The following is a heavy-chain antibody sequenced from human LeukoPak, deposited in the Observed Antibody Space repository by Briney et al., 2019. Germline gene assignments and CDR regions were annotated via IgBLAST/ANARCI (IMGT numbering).Heavy chain of an antibody. CDR2: ISASGATA. CDR1: GFTFSSYY. D-gene: IGHD2/OR15-2a*01. CDR3: AKDEEYRYFAL. V-gene: IGHV3-23*01. Sequence: GGSLRLSCAASGFTFSSYYMSWVRQAPGKGPEWVSAISASGATAYYADSVKGRFTISRDNSKNTLFLQMSTLRADDTAVYFCAKDEEYRYFALWGQGTLVTVSS. J-gene: IGHJ4*02.